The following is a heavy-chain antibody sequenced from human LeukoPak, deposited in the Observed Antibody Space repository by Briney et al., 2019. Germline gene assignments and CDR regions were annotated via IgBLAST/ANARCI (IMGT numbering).Heavy chain of an antibody. Sequence: ETLSLTCTVSGGSISSYYWSWIRQPPGMGLEWIGYIYYSGSTNYNPSLKSRVTISVDTSKNQFSLKLSSVTAADTAVYYCARELSCSGGSCYSDGAFDIWGQGTMVTVSS. CDR3: ARELSCSGGSCYSDGAFDI. J-gene: IGHJ3*02. D-gene: IGHD2-15*01. V-gene: IGHV4-59*01. CDR2: IYYSGST. CDR1: GGSISSYY.